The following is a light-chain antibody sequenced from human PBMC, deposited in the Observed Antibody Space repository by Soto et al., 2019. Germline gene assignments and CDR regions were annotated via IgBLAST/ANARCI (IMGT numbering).Light chain of an antibody. Sequence: DIQMTQSPSSLSASVGDRVTITCQASQDISNYLNWYQQKPGKAPKLLIYDASSLESGVPSRFSGSGSGTDFTLSISRLEPDDFVVYYCQHYETSPPRLTFGGGTKVDIK. J-gene: IGKJ4*01. V-gene: IGKV1-33*01. CDR1: QDISNY. CDR2: DAS. CDR3: QHYETSPPRLT.